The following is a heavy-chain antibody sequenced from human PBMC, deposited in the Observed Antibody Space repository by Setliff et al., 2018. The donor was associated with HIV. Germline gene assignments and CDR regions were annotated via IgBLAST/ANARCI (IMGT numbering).Heavy chain of an antibody. CDR3: ARDNWGSLDY. CDR1: GGSFSGYY. CDR2: IYTSGST. J-gene: IGHJ4*02. V-gene: IGHV4-4*09. Sequence: PSETLSLTCAVYGGSFSGYYWSWIRQPPGKGLEWIGYIYTSGSTNYNPSLKTRVTISIDTSKKQVSLKLSSVTAADTAVYYCARDNWGSLDYWGQGMLVTVSS. D-gene: IGHD7-27*01.